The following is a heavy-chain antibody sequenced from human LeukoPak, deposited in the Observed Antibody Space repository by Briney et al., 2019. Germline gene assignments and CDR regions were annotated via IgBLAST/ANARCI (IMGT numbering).Heavy chain of an antibody. D-gene: IGHD4-17*01. CDR1: GGSISSNY. V-gene: IGHV4-59*01. CDR2: IFYSGST. CDR3: ARGYGDFYWFFDL. Sequence: PSETLSLTCTVSGGSISSNYWSWIRQPPGKGLEWIGYIFYSGSTNYNPSLKSRVTISVDTSKNQFSLRLSSVTAADTAVYYCARGYGDFYWFFDLWSRGTLVTVSS. J-gene: IGHJ2*01.